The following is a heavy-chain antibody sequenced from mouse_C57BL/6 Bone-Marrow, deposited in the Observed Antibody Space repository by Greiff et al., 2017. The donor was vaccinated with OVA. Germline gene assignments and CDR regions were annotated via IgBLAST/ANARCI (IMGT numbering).Heavy chain of an antibody. J-gene: IGHJ2*01. V-gene: IGHV14-4*01. D-gene: IGHD2-1*01. CDR3: TSYGNFDY. CDR1: GFTFKDYY. CDR2: IDPENGDT. Sequence: VQLKESGAELVRPGASVKLSCTASGFTFKDYYMHWVKQRPEQGLEWIGWIDPENGDTEYASKFQGKAPITADTSSNTAYLQLSSLTSEDTAVYYCTSYGNFDYWGQGTTLTVSS.